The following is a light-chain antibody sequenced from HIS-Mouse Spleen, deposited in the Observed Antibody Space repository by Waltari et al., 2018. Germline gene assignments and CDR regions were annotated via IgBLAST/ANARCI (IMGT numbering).Light chain of an antibody. CDR2: GAS. Sequence: EIVLTQSPGTLSLSPGERATLSCRASQSVSISYLAWYQQKPDQAPRLLIYGASSRATGIPDRFSGIGSGTDFTLTISRLEPEDFAVYYCQQYGSSPPYTFGQGTKLEIK. CDR1: QSVSISY. J-gene: IGKJ2*01. V-gene: IGKV3-20*01. CDR3: QQYGSSPPYT.